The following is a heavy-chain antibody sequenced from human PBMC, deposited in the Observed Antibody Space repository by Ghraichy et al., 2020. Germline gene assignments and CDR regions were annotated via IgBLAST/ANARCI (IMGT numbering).Heavy chain of an antibody. D-gene: IGHD3-16*01. V-gene: IGHV1-46*01. CDR3: ARDRPGHTDYWWFDP. J-gene: IGHJ5*02. Sequence: ASVKVSCKASGYTFINYYMQWVRQAPGQGLEWMGEINPSGGGTTYAQKFQDRVTMTRDTSTNTFYMEPSSLRSEDTAVYYCARDRPGHTDYWWFDPWGQGTLVTVSS. CDR2: INPSGGGT. CDR1: GYTFINYY.